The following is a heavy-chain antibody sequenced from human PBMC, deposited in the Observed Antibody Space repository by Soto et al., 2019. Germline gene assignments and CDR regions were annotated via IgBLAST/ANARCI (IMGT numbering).Heavy chain of an antibody. CDR1: GFTFRSFT. CDR2: ISSNSAYI. J-gene: IGHJ5*02. V-gene: IGHV3-21*01. Sequence: PVGSLRLSCAASGFTFRSFTMNWVGQAPGKGLEWVSTISSNSAYIYYTDALRGRFTISRDNAKNSLHLQMNSLRAEDTAVYYCTRDASRDSSARGWFDPWGPGTLVTVSS. D-gene: IGHD6-13*01. CDR3: TRDASRDSSARGWFDP.